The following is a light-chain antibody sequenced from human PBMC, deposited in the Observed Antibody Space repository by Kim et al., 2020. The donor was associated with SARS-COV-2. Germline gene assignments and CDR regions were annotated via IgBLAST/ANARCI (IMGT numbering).Light chain of an antibody. CDR2: WAS. V-gene: IGKV4-1*01. J-gene: IGKJ2*01. CDR3: QQYFSTPYT. Sequence: DLVMTQSPDSLAVSLGERATINCKSSQSVLYSSTNKNYLAWYQQKSGQPPKLVIYWASTRESGVPDRFSGSGSGTDFTLTISSLQAEDVAVYYCQQYFSTPYTFGQGTKLEI. CDR1: QSVLYSSTNKNY.